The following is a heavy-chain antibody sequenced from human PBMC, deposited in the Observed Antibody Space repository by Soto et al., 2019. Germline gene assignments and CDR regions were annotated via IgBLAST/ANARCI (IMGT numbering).Heavy chain of an antibody. CDR3: ASRIGTRPF. Sequence: SETLSLTCAVSGGSINTDNWWTWVRQPPGKGLEWIGEIHPSGNSNYNASLKSRVTILLDKSKNLFSLNLKSVTAADTAMYYCASRIGTRPFWGQGTLVTVSS. CDR1: GGSINTDNW. J-gene: IGHJ4*02. D-gene: IGHD6-6*01. V-gene: IGHV4-4*02. CDR2: IHPSGNS.